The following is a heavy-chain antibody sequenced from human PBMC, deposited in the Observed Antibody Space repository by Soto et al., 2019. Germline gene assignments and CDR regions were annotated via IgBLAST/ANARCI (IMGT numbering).Heavy chain of an antibody. CDR3: ARVLRFLEWLSHYMDV. V-gene: IGHV3-21*01. CDR1: GFTFSSYS. J-gene: IGHJ6*03. D-gene: IGHD3-3*01. Sequence: GGSLRLSCAASGFTFSSYSMNWVRQAPGKALEWVSSISSSSSYIYYADSVKGRFTISRDNAKNSLYLQMNSLRAEDTAVYYCARVLRFLEWLSHYMDVWGKGTTVTVSS. CDR2: ISSSSSYI.